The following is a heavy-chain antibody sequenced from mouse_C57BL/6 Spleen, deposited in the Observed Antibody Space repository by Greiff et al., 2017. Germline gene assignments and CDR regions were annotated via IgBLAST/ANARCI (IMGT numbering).Heavy chain of an antibody. CDR1: GYTFTSYG. J-gene: IGHJ1*03. Sequence: VQLQQSGAELARPGASVKLSCKASGYTFTSYGISWVKQRTGQGLEWIGEIYPRSGNTYYNEKFKGKATLTADKSSSTAYMELRSLTSEDSAVYFCARSPDLYWYFDVWGTGTTVTVSS. CDR3: ARSPDLYWYFDV. V-gene: IGHV1-81*01. CDR2: IYPRSGNT.